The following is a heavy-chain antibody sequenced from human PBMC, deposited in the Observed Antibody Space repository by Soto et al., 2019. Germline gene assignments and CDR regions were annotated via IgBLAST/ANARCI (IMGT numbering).Heavy chain of an antibody. Sequence: GGSLRLSCAASGFTFSSYSMNWVRQAPGKGLEWVSYISSSSSTIYYADSVKGRFTISRDNAKNSLYLQMNSLRAEDTAVYYCARDYHCTNGVCYFSEDAFDIWGQGTMVTVSS. CDR2: ISSSSSTI. CDR3: ARDYHCTNGVCYFSEDAFDI. J-gene: IGHJ3*02. V-gene: IGHV3-48*01. CDR1: GFTFSSYS. D-gene: IGHD2-8*01.